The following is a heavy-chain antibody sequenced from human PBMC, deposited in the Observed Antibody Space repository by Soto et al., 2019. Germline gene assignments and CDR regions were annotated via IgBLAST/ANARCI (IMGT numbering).Heavy chain of an antibody. CDR1: GYTFTSYA. Sequence: GASVKVSCKASGYTFTSYAMHWVRQAPGQRLEWMGWINAGNGNTKYSQKFQGRVTITRDTSASTAYMELSSLRSEDTAVYYCARDQCSGGSCYYDHGAFDIWGQGTMVTVSS. J-gene: IGHJ3*02. D-gene: IGHD2-15*01. CDR2: INAGNGNT. CDR3: ARDQCSGGSCYYDHGAFDI. V-gene: IGHV1-3*01.